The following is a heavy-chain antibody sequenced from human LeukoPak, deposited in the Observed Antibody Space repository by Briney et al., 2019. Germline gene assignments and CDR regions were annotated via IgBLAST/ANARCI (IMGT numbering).Heavy chain of an antibody. Sequence: PGGSLRLSCAASTFTFTNAWMYWVRQAPGKGLEWVARIKSKADGGTTEYADAVGGRFTISRDDSKNTLYLQMNSLQAEDTAVYYCISSSIPMIRNYFDYWGLGTRVTVSS. V-gene: IGHV3-15*01. CDR2: IKSKADGGTT. J-gene: IGHJ4*02. CDR3: ISSSIPMIRNYFDY. CDR1: TFTFTNAW. D-gene: IGHD3-10*01.